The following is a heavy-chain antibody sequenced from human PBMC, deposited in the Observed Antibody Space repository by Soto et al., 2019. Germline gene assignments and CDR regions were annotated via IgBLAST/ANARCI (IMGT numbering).Heavy chain of an antibody. Sequence: SVKVSCKASGYTFTSYSMNWVRQAPVQGLEWMGGIIPIFGTANYAQKFQGRVTITADESTSTAYMELRSLRSEDTALYYFAREGPYSVFWRVYYNWFPPWGGETLVPVS. CDR2: IIPIFGTA. J-gene: IGHJ5*02. D-gene: IGHD3-3*01. CDR3: AREGPYSVFWRVYYNWFPP. V-gene: IGHV1-69*13. CDR1: GYTFTSYS.